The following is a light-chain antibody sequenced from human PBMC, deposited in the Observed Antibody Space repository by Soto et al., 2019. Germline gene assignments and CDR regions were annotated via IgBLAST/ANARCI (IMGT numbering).Light chain of an antibody. CDR1: SSYAAGYNY. CDR2: DVS. V-gene: IGLV2-14*01. Sequence: SVLTQPASVSASPGQSITISCTGTSSYAAGYNYVSWYQQHPGKAPNTMIYDVSNRPSGVSNRFSGSKSRNTASLTISGLQAEDEADYYCSSYTSSSTPYVFGTGTKVTVL. CDR3: SSYTSSSTPYV. J-gene: IGLJ1*01.